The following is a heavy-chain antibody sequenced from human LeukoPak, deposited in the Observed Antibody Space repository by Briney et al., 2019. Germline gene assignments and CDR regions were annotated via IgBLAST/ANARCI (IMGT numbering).Heavy chain of an antibody. CDR1: GFTFSTYG. J-gene: IGHJ4*02. D-gene: IGHD1-14*01. CDR3: ARLNINRFDY. V-gene: IGHV3-33*01. CDR2: IWFDGSNK. Sequence: GRSLRLSCAASGFTFSTYGMHWVRQAPGKGLEWVAVIWFDGSNKYYADSVKGRFTISRDNSKNTMYLQMNSLRAEDTAVYYCARLNINRFDYWGQGTLVTVSS.